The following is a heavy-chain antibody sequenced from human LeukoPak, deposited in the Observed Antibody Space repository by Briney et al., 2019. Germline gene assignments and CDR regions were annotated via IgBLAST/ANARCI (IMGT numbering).Heavy chain of an antibody. CDR3: ARGGQQLGLYYYYGMDV. D-gene: IGHD6-13*01. CDR1: GFTSSSYA. Sequence: GGSLRLSCAASGFTSSSYAMHWVRQAPGKGLEYVSAISSNGGSTYYANSVKGRFTISRDNSKNTLYLQIGSLRAEDMAVYYCARGGQQLGLYYYYGMDVWGQGTTVTVSS. J-gene: IGHJ6*02. CDR2: ISSNGGST. V-gene: IGHV3-64*01.